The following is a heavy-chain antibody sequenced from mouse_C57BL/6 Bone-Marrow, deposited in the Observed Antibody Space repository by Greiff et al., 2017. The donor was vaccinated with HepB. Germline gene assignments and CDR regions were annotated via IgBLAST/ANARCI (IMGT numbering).Heavy chain of an antibody. V-gene: IGHV1-55*01. Sequence: VQLQQSGAELVKPGASVKMSCTASGYTFTSYWITWVTQRPGQGLEWIGDIYPGSGSTNYNEKFKRKATLTEDTSSSTAYMQLSSLTSEDSAVYYCARNYGRYFDYWGQGTTLTVSS. CDR1: GYTFTSYW. D-gene: IGHD1-1*01. CDR2: IYPGSGST. CDR3: ARNYGRYFDY. J-gene: IGHJ2*01.